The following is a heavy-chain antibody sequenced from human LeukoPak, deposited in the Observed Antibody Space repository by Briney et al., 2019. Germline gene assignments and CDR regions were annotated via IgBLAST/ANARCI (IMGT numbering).Heavy chain of an antibody. Sequence: PGRSLRLSCAASGFTFDDYAMHWVRQAPGKGLEWVSGISWNSGSIGYADSVKGRFTISRDNAKNSLYLQMNSLRAEDTALYYCAKDRSKITGSYWYFDLWGRDTLVTVSS. V-gene: IGHV3-9*01. CDR1: GFTFDDYA. CDR3: AKDRSKITGSYWYFDL. CDR2: ISWNSGSI. J-gene: IGHJ2*01. D-gene: IGHD1-20*01.